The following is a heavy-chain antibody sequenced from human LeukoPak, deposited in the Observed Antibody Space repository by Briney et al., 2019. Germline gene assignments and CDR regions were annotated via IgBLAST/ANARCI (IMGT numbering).Heavy chain of an antibody. V-gene: IGHV3-30*18. Sequence: GRSLRLSCIASGFAFSQFPVHWVRQAPGKRLEWVAFISHDGGNKKYGDSVKGRFTISRDNAKNSLYLQMNSLRAEDTAVYYCAELGITMIGGVWGKGTTVTISS. CDR2: ISHDGGNK. CDR3: AELGITMIGGV. CDR1: GFAFSQFP. J-gene: IGHJ6*04. D-gene: IGHD3-10*02.